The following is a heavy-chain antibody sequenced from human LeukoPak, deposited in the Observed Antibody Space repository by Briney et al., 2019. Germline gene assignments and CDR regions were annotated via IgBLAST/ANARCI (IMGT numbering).Heavy chain of an antibody. Sequence: GGSLRLSCVASGITFSNYAVSWVRQAPEKGLDWVSVISGSAHKIRYADSVKGRFTISRDNSKNTLYLQMNSLRAEDTAVYYCAKALRYCSGGSCLSGGYYYGMDVWGQGTTVTVSS. CDR1: GITFSNYA. D-gene: IGHD2-15*01. J-gene: IGHJ6*02. CDR2: ISGSAHKI. CDR3: AKALRYCSGGSCLSGGYYYGMDV. V-gene: IGHV3-23*01.